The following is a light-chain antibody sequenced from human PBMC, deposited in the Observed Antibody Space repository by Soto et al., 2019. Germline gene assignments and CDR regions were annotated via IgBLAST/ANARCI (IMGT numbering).Light chain of an antibody. CDR3: AAWDDSLNAYV. CDR1: SSNIGSNT. Sequence: QSVLTQPPSASGTPGRRVTISCSGSSSNIGSNTVNWYQQLPGTAPKLLIYSNNQRPSGVPDRFSGSKSGTSASLAISGLQSEDEADYYCAAWDDSLNAYVFGTGTKLTVL. CDR2: SNN. J-gene: IGLJ1*01. V-gene: IGLV1-44*01.